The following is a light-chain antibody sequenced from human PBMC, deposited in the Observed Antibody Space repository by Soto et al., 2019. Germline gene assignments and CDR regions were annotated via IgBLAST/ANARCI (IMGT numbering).Light chain of an antibody. CDR3: LQDYNYPPT. J-gene: IGKJ1*01. CDR2: ATS. CDR1: QGIGHD. Sequence: AIPMTQSPSSLSASVGDRVTITCRASQGIGHDLAWYQQKAGKAPELLIYATSTLQSGVPSRFSGSISGTDFTLTISSLQPEDFATYYCLQDYNYPPTFGPGTKVEIK. V-gene: IGKV1-6*01.